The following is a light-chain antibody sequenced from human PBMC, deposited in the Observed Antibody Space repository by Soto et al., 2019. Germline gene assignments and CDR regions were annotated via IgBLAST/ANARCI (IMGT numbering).Light chain of an antibody. V-gene: IGKV3-20*01. CDR2: AAS. CDR1: QSVSNTY. CDR3: QQYGSSPGLFT. Sequence: DIVLTQSPGTLSLFPGERASLSCRASQSVSNTYFAWYQQKLGQAPRLLIYAASSRATGIPDRFCGSWSGIDFTLTISRLELDDFAVYYCQQYGSSPGLFTFGPGT. J-gene: IGKJ3*01.